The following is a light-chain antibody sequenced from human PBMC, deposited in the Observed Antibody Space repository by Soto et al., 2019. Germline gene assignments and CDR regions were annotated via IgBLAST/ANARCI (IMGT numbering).Light chain of an antibody. CDR3: QQFNNWPWT. J-gene: IGKJ1*01. CDR1: QSVSSN. V-gene: IGKV3-15*01. CDR2: GAS. Sequence: EIVMTHSAATLSVXPXXXXSXXXMASQSVSSNLAWYQQKPGQAPRLLIYGASTRATGIPARFSGSGSGTEFTLTISSLQSEDFAVYYCQQFNNWPWTFGQGTKVDI.